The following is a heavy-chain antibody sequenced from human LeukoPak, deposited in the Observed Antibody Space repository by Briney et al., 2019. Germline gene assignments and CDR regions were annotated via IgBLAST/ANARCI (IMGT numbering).Heavy chain of an antibody. CDR3: ARDFLSTNPYFDL. Sequence: PGGSLRLSCAASGFTFSSYAMHWVRQAPGKGLEWVSVIYSGGSTYYADSVKGRFTISRDNSKNTLYLQMNSLRAEDTAVYYCARDFLSTNPYFDLWGQGTLVTVSS. D-gene: IGHD2/OR15-2a*01. CDR2: IYSGGST. J-gene: IGHJ5*02. V-gene: IGHV3-53*01. CDR1: GFTFSSYA.